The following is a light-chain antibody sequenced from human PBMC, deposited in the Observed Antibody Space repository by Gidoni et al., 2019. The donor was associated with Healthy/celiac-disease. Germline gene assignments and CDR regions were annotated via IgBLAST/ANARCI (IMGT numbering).Light chain of an antibody. V-gene: IGKV1-5*03. CDR3: QQYNSYSGT. CDR2: KAS. CDR1: QSISSW. Sequence: DIQMTQSPSTLSASVGDRVTITCRASQSISSWLAWYQQKPGKAPKLLIYKASSLESGVPSRFSGSGSGTEFTLTIRSLQPDDFATYYCQQYNSYSGTFXQXTKVEIK. J-gene: IGKJ1*01.